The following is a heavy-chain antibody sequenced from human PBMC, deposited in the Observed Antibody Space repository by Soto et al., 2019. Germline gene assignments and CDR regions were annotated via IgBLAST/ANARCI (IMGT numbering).Heavy chain of an antibody. V-gene: IGHV2-5*02. D-gene: IGHD6-19*01. CDR3: AGGWFHFDS. J-gene: IGHJ4*02. CDR2: IHWDNEK. Sequence: QITLKESGPTLVRPTQTLTLTCTFSGFSFTATGVAVAWIRQPPGKALEWVAPIHWDNEKWYSPSLNNRLTNTEDPSKNQVVLRLAHMGHLDTAKFYCAGGWFHFDSWGQGMLVTVSS. CDR1: GFSFTATGVA.